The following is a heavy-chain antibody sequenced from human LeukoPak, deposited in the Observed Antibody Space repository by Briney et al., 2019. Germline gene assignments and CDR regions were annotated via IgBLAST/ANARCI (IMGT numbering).Heavy chain of an antibody. CDR2: MNPNSGNT. V-gene: IGHV1-8*01. Sequence: ASVKVSCKASGYTFTNYDINWVRQATGQGLEWMGWMNPNSGNTGYAQKFQGRVTMTRNTSISTAYMELSSLRSEDTAVYYCARSIINDYGDNNWFDPWGQGTLVTVSS. CDR1: GYTFTNYD. J-gene: IGHJ5*02. D-gene: IGHD4-17*01. CDR3: ARSIINDYGDNNWFDP.